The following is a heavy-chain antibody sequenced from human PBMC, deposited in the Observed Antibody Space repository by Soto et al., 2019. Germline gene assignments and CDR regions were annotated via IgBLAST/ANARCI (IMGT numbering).Heavy chain of an antibody. CDR1: GGTFSRYA. D-gene: IGHD3-22*01. V-gene: IGHV1-69*01. CDR2: ITPIFGMA. CDR3: ARGWGYDTSDYYYAY. Sequence: QVQLIQSGAEVKKPGSSVKVSCKAYGGTFSRYAISWVRQAPGQGLEWMGGITPIFGMANYAQKFQGRVAITAEESTRTSYMGLRSLRSGDTAVYYCARGWGYDTSDYYYAYWGQGTLINVSS. J-gene: IGHJ4*02.